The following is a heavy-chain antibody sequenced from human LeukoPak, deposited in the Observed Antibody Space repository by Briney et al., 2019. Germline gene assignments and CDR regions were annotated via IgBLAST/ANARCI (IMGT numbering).Heavy chain of an antibody. Sequence: SETLSLTCTVSGGSIRSYYWSWIRQPPGKGLEYIGYIHYSGSTNYNPSLKSRVTISVDTSKNQFSLKLSSVTAADTAVYYCAREGGYDILTGYYRFVDYWGQGTLVTVSS. CDR3: AREGGYDILTGYYRFVDY. CDR2: IHYSGST. CDR1: GGSIRSYY. J-gene: IGHJ4*02. V-gene: IGHV4-59*12. D-gene: IGHD3-9*01.